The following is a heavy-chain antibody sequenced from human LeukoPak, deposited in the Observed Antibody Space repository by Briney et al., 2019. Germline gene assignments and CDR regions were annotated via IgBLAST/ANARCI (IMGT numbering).Heavy chain of an antibody. J-gene: IGHJ6*02. Sequence: PGGSLGLSCAASGFTFSSYWMHWVRQAPGKGLVWVSRINSDGSSTTYADSVKGRFTISRDNAKNTLYLQMNSLRAEDTAVYFCARDYGRSRDYGMDVWGQGTTVTVSS. CDR2: INSDGSST. D-gene: IGHD3-10*01. CDR1: GFTFSSYW. V-gene: IGHV3-74*01. CDR3: ARDYGRSRDYGMDV.